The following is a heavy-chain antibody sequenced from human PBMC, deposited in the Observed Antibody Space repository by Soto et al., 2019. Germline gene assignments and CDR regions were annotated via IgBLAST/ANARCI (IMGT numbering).Heavy chain of an antibody. V-gene: IGHV3-23*01. CDR2: ITGSGGST. CDR1: GFTFNIYA. D-gene: IGHD2-21*01. CDR3: ARLPCVRAASCAADY. J-gene: IGHJ4*02. Sequence: EVQLLESGGGLVQPGGSLRLSCAASGFTFNIYAMSWVRQTPGKGLEWVSTITGSGGSTYYADSVKGRFTISRDNSKNTLYLQMNSLRAEDTAVYFCARLPCVRAASCAADYWGQGSLVTVSS.